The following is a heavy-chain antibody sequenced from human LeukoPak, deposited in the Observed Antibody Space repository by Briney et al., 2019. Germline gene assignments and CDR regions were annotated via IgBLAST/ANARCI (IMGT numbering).Heavy chain of an antibody. V-gene: IGHV3-53*04. CDR3: ARLPYRDGVAQDY. Sequence: GGSLRLSCAASGFSMSNNYMNWVRQAPGKGLEWVSLIYNGDNTDYADSVKGRFTISRHNSKNTLYLQMNSLRAEDTAVYYCARLPYRDGVAQDYWGQGTLVTVSS. CDR1: GFSMSNNY. CDR2: IYNGDNT. D-gene: IGHD3-16*02. J-gene: IGHJ4*02.